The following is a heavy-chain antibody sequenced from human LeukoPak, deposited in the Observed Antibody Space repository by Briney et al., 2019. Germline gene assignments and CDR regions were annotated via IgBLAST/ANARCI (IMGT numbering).Heavy chain of an antibody. CDR3: ARAYSVRYGLGYYYMDV. D-gene: IGHD1-26*01. J-gene: IGHJ6*03. CDR1: GFTFSTYG. V-gene: IGHV3-23*01. Sequence: GGSLRLSCAASGFTFSTYGMSWVRQAPGKGLEWVSAISGSGGSTYYADSVKGRFTISRDNSKNTLYLQMNSLRAEDTAVYYCARAYSVRYGLGYYYMDVWGKGTTVTISS. CDR2: ISGSGGST.